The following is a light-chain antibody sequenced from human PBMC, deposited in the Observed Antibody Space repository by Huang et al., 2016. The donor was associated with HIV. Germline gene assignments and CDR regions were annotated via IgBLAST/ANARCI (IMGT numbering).Light chain of an antibody. CDR3: QQRSNWPPLT. J-gene: IGKJ4*01. CDR1: QRVSSY. Sequence: EIVLTQSPATLSLSPGERATLSCRASQRVSSYLAWYQQRPGQAPRLLIYDASNRATGIPARFRGGGAGTDFSLTISSLVPEDFAVYYCQQRSNWPPLTFGGGTKVEIK. V-gene: IGKV3-11*01. CDR2: DAS.